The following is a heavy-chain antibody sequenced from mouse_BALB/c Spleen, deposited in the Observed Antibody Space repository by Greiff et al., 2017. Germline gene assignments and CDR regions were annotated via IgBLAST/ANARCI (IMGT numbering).Heavy chain of an antibody. Sequence: EVKLVESGGGLVKPGGSLKLSCAASGFTFSSYAMSWVRQTPEKRLEWVASISSGGSTYYPDSVKGRFTISRDNARNILYLQMSSLRSEDTAMYYCARENGYYVAYWGQGTLVTVSA. D-gene: IGHD2-3*01. J-gene: IGHJ3*01. CDR3: ARENGYYVAY. CDR1: GFTFSSYA. CDR2: ISSGGST. V-gene: IGHV5-6-5*01.